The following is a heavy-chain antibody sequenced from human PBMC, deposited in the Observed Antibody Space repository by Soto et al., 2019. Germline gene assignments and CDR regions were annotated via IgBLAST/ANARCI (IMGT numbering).Heavy chain of an antibody. CDR1: GGSFSGYY. CDR3: ARGRVGSQQLARKERNNWFDP. V-gene: IGHV4-34*01. Sequence: SETLSLTCAVYGGSFSGYYWSWIRQPPGKGLEWIGEINHSGSTNYNPSLKSRVTISVDKSKNQFSLKLSYVTAADTAVDYCARGRVGSQQLARKERNNWFDPWGQGTLVTVSS. D-gene: IGHD6-13*01. CDR2: INHSGST. J-gene: IGHJ5*02.